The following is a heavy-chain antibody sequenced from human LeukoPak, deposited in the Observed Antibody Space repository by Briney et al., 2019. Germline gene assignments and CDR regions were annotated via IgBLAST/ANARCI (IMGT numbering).Heavy chain of an antibody. CDR1: GYSISSSYY. CDR2: IYYSGST. V-gene: IGHV4-38-2*01. D-gene: IGHD2-21*02. J-gene: IGHJ5*02. CDR3: ARPRCGGDCYDNWFDP. Sequence: SETLSLTCAVSGYSISSSYYWGWIRQPPGKGLEWIGSIYYSGSTYYNPSLKSRVTISVDTSKNQFSLKLSSVTAADTAVYYCARPRCGGDCYDNWFDPWGQGTLVNVSS.